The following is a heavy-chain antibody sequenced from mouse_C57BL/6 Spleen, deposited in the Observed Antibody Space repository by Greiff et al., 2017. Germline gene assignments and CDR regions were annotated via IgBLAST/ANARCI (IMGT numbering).Heavy chain of an antibody. J-gene: IGHJ2*01. D-gene: IGHD2-5*01. CDR1: GYTFTSYW. Sequence: QVQLKQPGAELVRPGTSVKLSCKASGYTFTSYWMHWVKQRPGQGLEWIGVIDPSDSYTNYNQKFKGKATLTVDTSSSTAYMQLSSLTSEDSAVYYCAYSNYGEDYWGQGTTLTVSS. CDR3: AYSNYGEDY. CDR2: IDPSDSYT. V-gene: IGHV1-59*01.